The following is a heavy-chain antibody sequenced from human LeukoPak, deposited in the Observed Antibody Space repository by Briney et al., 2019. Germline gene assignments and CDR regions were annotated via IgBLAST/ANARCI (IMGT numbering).Heavy chain of an antibody. CDR3: ARERKITTFGVACDY. J-gene: IGHJ4*02. V-gene: IGHV1-2*06. CDR2: INPNGGNT. D-gene: IGHD3-3*01. CDR1: GGTFSSYA. Sequence: ASVKVSCKASGGTFSSYAISWVRQAPGQGLGWMGRINPNGGNTNYAQKFQGRVTMTSDTSISTAHMELSSLRSDDTAVYYCARERKITTFGVACDYWGQGTLVTVSS.